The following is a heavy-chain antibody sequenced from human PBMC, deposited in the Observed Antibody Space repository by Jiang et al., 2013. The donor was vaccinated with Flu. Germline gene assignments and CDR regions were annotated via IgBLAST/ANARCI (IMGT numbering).Heavy chain of an antibody. Sequence: VQLLESGGGLVQPGGSLRLSCAASGFAFSSYEMNWVRQAPGKGLEWVSYISSSGSTIYYADSVKGRFTISRDNAKNSLYLQMNSLRAEDTAVYYCARDQDYYDSSALDAFDIWGQGTMVTVSS. D-gene: IGHD3-22*01. CDR1: GFAFSSYE. V-gene: IGHV3-48*03. CDR3: ARDQDYYDSSALDAFDI. CDR2: ISSSGSTI. J-gene: IGHJ3*02.